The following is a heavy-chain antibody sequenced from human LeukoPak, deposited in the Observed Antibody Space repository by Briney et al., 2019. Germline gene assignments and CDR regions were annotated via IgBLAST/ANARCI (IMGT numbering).Heavy chain of an antibody. Sequence: SETLSLTCAVYGGSFSGYYWSWIRQPPGKGLEWIGEINHSGSTNYNPSLKSRVTISVDTSKNQFSLKLSSVTAADTAVYYCARDWEFQYYGSGSYFLLDVWGKGTTVTVSS. D-gene: IGHD3-10*01. CDR1: GGSFSGYY. CDR3: ARDWEFQYYGSGSYFLLDV. V-gene: IGHV4-34*01. J-gene: IGHJ6*04. CDR2: INHSGST.